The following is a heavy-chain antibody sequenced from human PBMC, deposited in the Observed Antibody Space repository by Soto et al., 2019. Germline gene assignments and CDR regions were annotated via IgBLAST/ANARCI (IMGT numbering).Heavy chain of an antibody. CDR2: IYPGDSDT. J-gene: IGHJ6*02. CDR1: GYSFTSYW. D-gene: IGHD3-10*01. CDR3: ARQNYYGSGSTARLYYGMDV. V-gene: IGHV5-51*01. Sequence: GESLKISCKGSGYSFTSYWIGWVLQMPGKGLEWMGIIYPGDSDTRYSPSFQGQVTISADKSISTAYLQWSSLKASDTAMYYCARQNYYGSGSTARLYYGMDVWGQGTTVTVSS.